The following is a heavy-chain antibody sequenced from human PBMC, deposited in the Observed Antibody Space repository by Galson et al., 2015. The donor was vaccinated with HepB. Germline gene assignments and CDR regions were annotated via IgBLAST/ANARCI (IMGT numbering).Heavy chain of an antibody. V-gene: IGHV4-61*02. CDR2: IYTSGST. CDR1: GGSISSGSYY. J-gene: IGHJ4*02. Sequence: TLSLTCTVSGGSISSGSYYWSWIRQPAGKGLEWIGRIYTSGSTNYNPSLKSRVTISVDTSKNQFSLKLSSVTAADTAVYYCARGYKGQLAFLWAPKYYFDYWGQGTLVTVSS. CDR3: ARGYKGQLAFLWAPKYYFDY. D-gene: IGHD6-6*01.